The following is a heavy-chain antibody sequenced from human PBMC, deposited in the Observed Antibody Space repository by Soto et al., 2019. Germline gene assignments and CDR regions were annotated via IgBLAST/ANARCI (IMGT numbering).Heavy chain of an antibody. Sequence: SETLSLTCGVYGGSFSGYYWSWIRQSPGKGLEWIGEINHSGSANYNPSLKTRLTISIDTSENQFSLKLSSVTAADTAMYYCARGPSYRVTIFGVAQGVFDPWGQGTLVTVSS. D-gene: IGHD3-3*01. CDR1: GGSFSGYY. CDR3: ARGPSYRVTIFGVAQGVFDP. V-gene: IGHV4-34*01. J-gene: IGHJ5*02. CDR2: INHSGSA.